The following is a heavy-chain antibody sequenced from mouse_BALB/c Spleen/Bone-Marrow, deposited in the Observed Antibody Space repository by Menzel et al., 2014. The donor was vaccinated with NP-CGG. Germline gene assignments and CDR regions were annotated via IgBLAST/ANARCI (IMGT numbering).Heavy chain of an antibody. CDR3: AREGDYDGFAY. J-gene: IGHJ3*01. CDR1: GYTFTSYW. CDR2: INPSTGYT. D-gene: IGHD2-4*01. V-gene: IGHV1-7*01. Sequence: VKLMESGAELAKPGASVKMSCKASGYTFTSYWMHWVKQRPGQGLEWIGYINPSTGYTEYNQKFKDKATLTADKSSSTAYMQLSSLTSEDSAVYYCAREGDYDGFAYWGQGTLVTVSA.